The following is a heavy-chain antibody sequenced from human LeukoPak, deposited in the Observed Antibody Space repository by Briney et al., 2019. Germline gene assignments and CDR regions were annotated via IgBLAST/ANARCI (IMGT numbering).Heavy chain of an antibody. D-gene: IGHD2-15*01. J-gene: IGHJ4*02. Sequence: GGSLRLSCAASEFTFSSYAMHWVRQAPGKGLEWVAVILYDGSNKKYADSVKGRFTISRDNSENTLYLQMNSLRAEDTALYHCARGGGGSPFDYWGQGTLVTVSS. V-gene: IGHV3-30*03. CDR1: EFTFSSYA. CDR2: ILYDGSNK. CDR3: ARGGGGSPFDY.